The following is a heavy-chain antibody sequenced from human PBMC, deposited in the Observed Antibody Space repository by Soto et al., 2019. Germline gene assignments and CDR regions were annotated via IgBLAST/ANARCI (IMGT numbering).Heavy chain of an antibody. CDR3: AKEGRPWLIYYCYGMDV. V-gene: IGHV3-30*18. CDR1: GFNFSTFG. J-gene: IGHJ6*02. CDR2: ISYDGSNQ. D-gene: IGHD3-22*01. Sequence: QEQLAESGGGVVQPGGSLRLSCAASGFNFSTFGMHWVRQAPGQVPEWVAVISYDGSNQNYADSVKVRFTISRDNSKNTLYLQMNSLRVEDTALYYCAKEGRPWLIYYCYGMDVWGQGTTVTVYS.